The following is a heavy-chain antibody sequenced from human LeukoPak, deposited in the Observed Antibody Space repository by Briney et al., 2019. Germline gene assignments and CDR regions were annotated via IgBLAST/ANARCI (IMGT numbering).Heavy chain of an antibody. CDR1: GFTFGNYW. D-gene: IGHD2-2*01. V-gene: IGHV3-74*01. Sequence: GGSLRLSCAASGFTFGNYWINWVRQAPGKGLMWVSRVHSDGSITNYADSVKGRFSISRDSAKNTLYLQMSSLRSEDAAVYYCAREQEDCTGTTCYRAFDVWGQGTMVTVS. J-gene: IGHJ3*01. CDR2: VHSDGSIT. CDR3: AREQEDCTGTTCYRAFDV.